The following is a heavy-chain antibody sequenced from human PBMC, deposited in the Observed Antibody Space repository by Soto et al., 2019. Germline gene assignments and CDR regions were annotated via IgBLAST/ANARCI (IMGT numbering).Heavy chain of an antibody. V-gene: IGHV1-2*02. CDR3: ARVIDYGDCPLAFDI. CDR1: GYTFTGYY. Sequence: QVQLVQSGAEVKKPGASVKVSCKASGYTFTGYYMHWVRQAPGQGLEWMGWINPNSGGTSYAQKFQGRVTMTRDTSISTAYMELSRLRSDDTAVYYCARVIDYGDCPLAFDIWGQGTMVTVSS. CDR2: INPNSGGT. J-gene: IGHJ3*02. D-gene: IGHD4-17*01.